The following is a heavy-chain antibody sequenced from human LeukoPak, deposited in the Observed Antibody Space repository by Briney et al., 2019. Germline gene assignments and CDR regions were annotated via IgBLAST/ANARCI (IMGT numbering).Heavy chain of an antibody. CDR1: GFTFSGSG. CDR3: AKANVDTACDY. Sequence: GGSLRLSCAASGFTFSGSGMHWVRQAPGKGLEWVAFIRYDGSNIYYADSVKGRFVISRDNSKHTLYLEMNSLRPEDTAVYHCAKANVDTACDYWGQGTLVTVSS. CDR2: IRYDGSNI. V-gene: IGHV3-30*02. D-gene: IGHD5-18*01. J-gene: IGHJ4*02.